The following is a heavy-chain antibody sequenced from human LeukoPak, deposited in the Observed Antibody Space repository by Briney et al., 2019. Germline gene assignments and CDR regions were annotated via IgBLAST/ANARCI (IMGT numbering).Heavy chain of an antibody. V-gene: IGHV3-7*05. CDR1: GFPFNTYW. CDR3: ARWVTSPHFGLDV. Sequence: GGSLRLPCAASGFPFNTYWMSWVRQAPGKGLEWVANIKRDASEKYYVDSVMGRFTISRDNAKNSLFLQINGLGGEDTAVYYCARWVTSPHFGLDVWGQGTTVTVSS. CDR2: IKRDASEK. J-gene: IGHJ6*02. D-gene: IGHD2-21*02.